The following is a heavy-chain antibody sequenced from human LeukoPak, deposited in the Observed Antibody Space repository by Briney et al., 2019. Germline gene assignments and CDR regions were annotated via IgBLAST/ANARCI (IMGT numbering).Heavy chain of an antibody. J-gene: IGHJ4*02. V-gene: IGHV4-59*01. CDR3: ARRIGVPAAYFDY. CDR2: IYYSGST. CDR1: GGSISSYY. D-gene: IGHD2-2*01. Sequence: IPSETLSLTCTVSGGSISSYYWSWIRQPPGKGLEWIGYIYYSGSTNYNPSLKSRVTISVDTSKNQCSLKLSSVTAADTAVYYCARRIGVPAAYFDYWGQGTLVTVSS.